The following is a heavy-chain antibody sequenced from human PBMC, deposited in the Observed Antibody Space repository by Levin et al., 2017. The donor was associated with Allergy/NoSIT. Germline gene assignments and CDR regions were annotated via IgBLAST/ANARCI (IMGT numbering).Heavy chain of an antibody. CDR1: GFTFSTYE. D-gene: IGHD6-19*01. CDR3: ARDLGVHSSGWYADLDY. Sequence: GGSLRLSCAASGFTFSTYEMIWVRQAPGKGLEWVSYIDPSGSSIYYADSVKGRFTISRDNAENSLYLQMNSLRADDTAVYYCARDLGVHSSGWYADLDYWGQGTLVSVSS. J-gene: IGHJ4*02. CDR2: IDPSGSSI. V-gene: IGHV3-48*03.